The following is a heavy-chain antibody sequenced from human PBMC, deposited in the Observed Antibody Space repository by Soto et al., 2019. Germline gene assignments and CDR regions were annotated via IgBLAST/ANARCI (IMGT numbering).Heavy chain of an antibody. D-gene: IGHD1-7*01. CDR3: ARGKSPVELELRWFSDGHYYGMDV. V-gene: IGHV1-69*01. J-gene: IGHJ6*02. Sequence: QVQLVQSGAEVKKPGSSVKVSCKASGGTFSSYAISWVRQAPGQGLEWMGGIIPIFGTANYAQKFQGRVTITADESTSTAYMELSSLRSEDTAVYYCARGKSPVELELRWFSDGHYYGMDVWGQGTTVTVSS. CDR1: GGTFSSYA. CDR2: IIPIFGTA.